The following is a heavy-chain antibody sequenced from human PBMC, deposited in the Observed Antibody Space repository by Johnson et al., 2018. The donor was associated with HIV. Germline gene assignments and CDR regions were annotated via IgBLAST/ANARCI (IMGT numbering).Heavy chain of an antibody. CDR1: GFTVSSNY. Sequence: MQLVESGGGLIQPGGSLRLSCAASGFTVSSNYMSWVRQAPGTGLEWVSVIYSGGRPYYADPVQRRFTISRDNSMNTLYLQMNSLSAEDTAVYYCAREVAAVGDAFDIWGQGTMGTVSS. D-gene: IGHD6-13*01. CDR2: IYSGGRP. J-gene: IGHJ3*02. CDR3: AREVAAVGDAFDI. V-gene: IGHV3-53*01.